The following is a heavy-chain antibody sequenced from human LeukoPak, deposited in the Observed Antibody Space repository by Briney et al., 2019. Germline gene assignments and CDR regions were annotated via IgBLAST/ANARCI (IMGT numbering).Heavy chain of an antibody. D-gene: IGHD6-13*01. CDR2: IYYSGST. J-gene: IGHJ1*01. Sequence: SETLSLTCTVSGGSISSSSYYWGWIRQPPGKGLEWIGSIYYSGSTYYNPSLKSRVTISVDTSKNQFSLKLSSVTAADTAVYYCARRGSSSLRAEYFQHWGQGTLVTVSS. V-gene: IGHV4-39*01. CDR1: GGSISSSSYY. CDR3: ARRGSSSLRAEYFQH.